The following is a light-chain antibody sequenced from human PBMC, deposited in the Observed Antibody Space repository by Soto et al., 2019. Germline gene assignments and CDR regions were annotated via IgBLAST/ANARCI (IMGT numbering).Light chain of an antibody. CDR2: DAS. V-gene: IGKV1-5*01. J-gene: IGKJ2*03. CDR1: QRISFW. Sequence: EIQMTQSPSTLSASVGDRVTLSCGYSQRISFWLVWYQQKPGNAPKLLLYDASTLDTGVPSRFSGSRSGTEFTLTISSLQPDDFAAYYCQQYNRFAPYSFGQGTKLEI. CDR3: QQYNRFAPYS.